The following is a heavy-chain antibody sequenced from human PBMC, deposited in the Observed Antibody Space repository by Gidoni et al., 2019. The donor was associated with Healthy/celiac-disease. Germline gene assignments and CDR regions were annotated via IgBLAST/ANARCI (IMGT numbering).Heavy chain of an antibody. D-gene: IGHD3-10*01. J-gene: IGHJ4*02. V-gene: IGHV4-34*01. CDR1: GGSFSGYY. CDR3: ARMVRGVIIPENDY. CDR2: INHSGST. Sequence: QVQLQQWGAGLLKPSETLSLTCAVYGGSFSGYYWSWIRQPPGKGLEWLGEINHSGSTNYNPSLTSRVTISVDTSKNQFSLKLSSVTAADTAVYYCARMVRGVIIPENDYWGQGTLVTVSS.